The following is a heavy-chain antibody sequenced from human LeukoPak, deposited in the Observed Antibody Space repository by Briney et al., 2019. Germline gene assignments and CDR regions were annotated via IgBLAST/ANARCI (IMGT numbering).Heavy chain of an antibody. J-gene: IGHJ4*02. CDR1: GFTFSDSA. Sequence: GGSLRLSCAASGFTFSDSAMHWVRQTSGKGLEWVGRIRSKADSYATTYAASVRGRFAISRDDSKNTAYLQMISLKTEDTGVYYCTREYSSGWPFDYWGQGTPVTVSS. CDR2: IRSKADSYAT. CDR3: TREYSSGWPFDY. V-gene: IGHV3-73*01. D-gene: IGHD6-19*01.